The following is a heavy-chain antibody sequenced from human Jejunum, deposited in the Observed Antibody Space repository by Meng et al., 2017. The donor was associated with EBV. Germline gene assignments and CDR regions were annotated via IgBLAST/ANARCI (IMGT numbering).Heavy chain of an antibody. D-gene: IGHD2-21*02. V-gene: IGHV7-4-1*02. CDR2: INTRTGNP. CDR3: ASDISTATFGY. J-gene: IGHJ4*02. CDR1: GYTFSRYA. Sequence: QVQWVQSGSDLKKPGAAVKVHCKAPGYTFSRYAMNWVRQAPGQGLEWMGWINTRTGNPAYAQGFTGRFVFSLDTSVSTAYLQISSLKAEDTAVYYCASDISTATFGYWGQGTLVTVSS.